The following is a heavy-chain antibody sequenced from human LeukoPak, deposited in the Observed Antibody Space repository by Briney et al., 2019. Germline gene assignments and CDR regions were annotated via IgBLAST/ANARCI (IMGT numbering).Heavy chain of an antibody. D-gene: IGHD3-3*01. J-gene: IGHJ3*02. CDR1: GGSISSGSYY. CDR3: ARERYDFWSGYNDAFDI. Sequence: SETLSLTCTVSGGSISSGSYYWSWIRQPAGKGLEWIGRIYTSGSTNCNPSLKSRVTISVDTSKNQFSLKLSSVTAADTAVYYCARERYDFWSGYNDAFDIWGQGTMVTVSS. CDR2: IYTSGST. V-gene: IGHV4-61*02.